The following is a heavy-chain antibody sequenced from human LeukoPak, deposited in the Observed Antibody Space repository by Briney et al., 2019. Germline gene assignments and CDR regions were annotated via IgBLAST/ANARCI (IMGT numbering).Heavy chain of an antibody. CDR2: VSCDGTSK. Sequence: SGGSLRLSCAASGFTFRTYGMHWVRQAPGKGLEWVAIVSCDGTSKNYADSVRGRFTISRDNSKNTVYLQMNRLTPEDTAVYYCAKDGYPEIGRTWSDYWGQGALVTVSS. J-gene: IGHJ4*02. CDR1: GFTFRTYG. V-gene: IGHV3-30*18. CDR3: AKDGYPEIGRTWSDY. D-gene: IGHD5-12*01.